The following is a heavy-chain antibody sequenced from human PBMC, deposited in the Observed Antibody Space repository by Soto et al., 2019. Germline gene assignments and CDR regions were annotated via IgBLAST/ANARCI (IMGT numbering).Heavy chain of an antibody. CDR2: IDYSGTT. CDR3: ARQAGNLWYFDY. D-gene: IGHD6-19*01. V-gene: IGHV4-39*01. CDR1: GGSISSFGYY. J-gene: IGHJ4*02. Sequence: SETLSLTCTVSGGSISSFGYYWGWIRQSPGKGLEWIGSIDYSGTTYHNLSLKSRVTISVDTSKNQVSLQLGSVTATDTSVYYCARQAGNLWYFDYWGQGTLVTVSS.